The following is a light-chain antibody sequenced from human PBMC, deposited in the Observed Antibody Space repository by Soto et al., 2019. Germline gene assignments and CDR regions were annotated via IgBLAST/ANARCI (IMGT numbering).Light chain of an antibody. J-gene: IGKJ1*01. V-gene: IGKV1-5*01. Sequence: DIQMTQFPSTLSASVGDRVTITCRASQYISSWLAWYQQKPGKAPKLLIYDGSSLESGVPSRFGGSGFGTEFTLPISSLQPDDFATYYCQQYYCSPWPFGQGTKVDI. CDR2: DGS. CDR3: QQYYCSPWP. CDR1: QYISSW.